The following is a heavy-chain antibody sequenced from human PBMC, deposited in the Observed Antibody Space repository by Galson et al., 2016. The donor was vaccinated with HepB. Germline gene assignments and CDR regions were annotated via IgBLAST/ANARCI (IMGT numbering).Heavy chain of an antibody. CDR1: GFTFTNYW. Sequence: SLRLSCAASGFTFTNYWMNWVGQTSGKGLEWVANVSPNGGEVYYVDVVKGRFTISRDNAGPSQFLQMGSLRVDDTAVFYCAATTVGSGGTRRFDHWGHGILVTVSS. CDR3: AATTVGSGGTRRFDH. J-gene: IGHJ4*01. CDR2: VSPNGGEV. D-gene: IGHD4-11*01. V-gene: IGHV3-7*02.